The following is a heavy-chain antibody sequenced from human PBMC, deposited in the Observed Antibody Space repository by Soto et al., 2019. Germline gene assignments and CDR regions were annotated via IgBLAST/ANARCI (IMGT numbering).Heavy chain of an antibody. V-gene: IGHV3-48*04. CDR2: ISGSSSTL. J-gene: IGHJ2*01. Sequence: GGSLRLSCAASGFTFSSYAMSWVRQAPGKGLEWVSAISGSSSTLYYADSVKGRFTISRDNAKNSLYLQMNSLRAEDTAVYYCARGGSGSYFWYFDLWGRGTLVTVSS. D-gene: IGHD1-26*01. CDR3: ARGGSGSYFWYFDL. CDR1: GFTFSSYA.